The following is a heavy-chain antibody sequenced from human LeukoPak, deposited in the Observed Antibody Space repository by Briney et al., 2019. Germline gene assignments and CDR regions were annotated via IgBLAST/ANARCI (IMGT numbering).Heavy chain of an antibody. V-gene: IGHV3-30-3*01. J-gene: IGHJ4*02. CDR2: ISYDGSNE. CDR1: GFTFRTYA. Sequence: GGSLRLSCAASGFTFRTYAMHWVRQAPGKGLEWVAVISYDGSNEDYTDSVKGRFIISRDDSKNTVSLQMNSLRAEDTAVYYCARGSDSSGWLRLFDYWGQGTLVTVSS. CDR3: ARGSDSSGWLRLFDY. D-gene: IGHD6-19*01.